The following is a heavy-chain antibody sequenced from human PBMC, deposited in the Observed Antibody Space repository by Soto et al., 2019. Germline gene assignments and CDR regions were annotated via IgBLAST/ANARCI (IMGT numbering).Heavy chain of an antibody. D-gene: IGHD3-3*01. CDR2: ISGSGGST. V-gene: IGHV3-23*01. CDR1: GFTFSSYA. Sequence: RLSCAASGFTFSSYAMSWVRQAPGKGLEWVSAISGSGGSTYYADSVKGRFTISRDNSKNTLYLQMNSLRAEDAAVYYCAADRPQFTISDYWGQATLGTVSS. CDR3: AADRPQFTISDY. J-gene: IGHJ4*02.